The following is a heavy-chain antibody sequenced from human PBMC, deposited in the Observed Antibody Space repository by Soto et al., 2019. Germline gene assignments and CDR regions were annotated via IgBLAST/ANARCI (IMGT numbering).Heavy chain of an antibody. CDR3: VRAGGGYFDY. V-gene: IGHV3-53*01. J-gene: IGHJ4*02. CDR1: GFTVKSNY. Sequence: GSLEISCAASGFTVKSNYMSWVRQASGKGLEWVSVIYSGGYTYYADSVKGRFTNSRDNSKNTLYLQMNSLRAEDTAVYYCVRAGGGYFDYWGQGTLVPVFS. CDR2: IYSGGYT. D-gene: IGHD3-16*01.